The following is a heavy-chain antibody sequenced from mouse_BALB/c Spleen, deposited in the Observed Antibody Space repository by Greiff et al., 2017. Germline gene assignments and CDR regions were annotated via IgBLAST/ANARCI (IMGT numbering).Heavy chain of an antibody. V-gene: IGHV5-17*02. D-gene: IGHD2-14*01. CDR2: ISSGSSTI. Sequence: EVKLMESGGGLVQPGGSRKLSCAASGFTFSSFGMHWVRQAPEKGLEWVAYISSGSSTIYYADTVKGRFTISRDNPKNTLFLQMTSLRSEDTAMYYCARGHYRYDGSYYYAMDYWGQGTSVTVSS. CDR1: GFTFSSFG. J-gene: IGHJ4*01. CDR3: ARGHYRYDGSYYYAMDY.